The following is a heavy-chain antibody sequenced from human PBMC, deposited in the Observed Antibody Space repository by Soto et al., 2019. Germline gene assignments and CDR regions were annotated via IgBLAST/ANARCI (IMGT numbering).Heavy chain of an antibody. Sequence: GGSLRLSCAASGFTFSSYSMNWVRQAPGKGLEWVSYISSSSSTIYYADSVKGRFTISRDNAKNSLYLQMNSLRAEETAVYYCARDQYSSYYMDVWGKGTTVTVSS. D-gene: IGHD6-6*01. V-gene: IGHV3-48*01. CDR2: ISSSSSTI. CDR3: ARDQYSSYYMDV. J-gene: IGHJ6*03. CDR1: GFTFSSYS.